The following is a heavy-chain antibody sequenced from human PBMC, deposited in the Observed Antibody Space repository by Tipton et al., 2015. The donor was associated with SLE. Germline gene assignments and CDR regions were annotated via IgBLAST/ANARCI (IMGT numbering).Heavy chain of an antibody. Sequence: TLSLTCAVYGGSFSGYYWSWIRQPPGKGLEWIGEINHSGSTNYNPSLKSRVTTSVDTSKNQFSLKLSSVTAADTAVYYCASLRTEYYYGSRADYWGQGTLVTVSS. J-gene: IGHJ4*02. CDR3: ASLRTEYYYGSRADY. V-gene: IGHV4-34*01. D-gene: IGHD3-10*01. CDR2: INHSGST. CDR1: GGSFSGYY.